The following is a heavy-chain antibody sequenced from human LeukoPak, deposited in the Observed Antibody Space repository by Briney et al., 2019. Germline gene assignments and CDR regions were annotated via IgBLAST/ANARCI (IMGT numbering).Heavy chain of an antibody. Sequence: SETLSLTCAVYGGSFSGYYWSWIRQPPGKGLEWIGEINHSGSTNYNPSLKSRVTISLDTSKNQFSLNLNSVTAADTALYFCARAAGSGLIDYWGQGILVIVSS. J-gene: IGHJ4*02. V-gene: IGHV4-34*01. CDR3: ARAAGSGLIDY. CDR1: GGSFSGYY. D-gene: IGHD6-19*01. CDR2: INHSGST.